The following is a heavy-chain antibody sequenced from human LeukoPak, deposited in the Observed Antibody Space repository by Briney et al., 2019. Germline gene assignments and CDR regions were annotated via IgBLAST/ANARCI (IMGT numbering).Heavy chain of an antibody. V-gene: IGHV4-59*01. CDR3: ARGYDIDV. Sequence: SETLSLTCTVSGGTISNYYWSWIRQPPGKALEWIGYVYYTGTTKYNPSLKSRATISLDTSKNQFSLKLTSVTAADTALFFCARGYDIDVWGQGTTVTVSS. CDR1: GGTISNYY. J-gene: IGHJ6*02. CDR2: VYYTGTT.